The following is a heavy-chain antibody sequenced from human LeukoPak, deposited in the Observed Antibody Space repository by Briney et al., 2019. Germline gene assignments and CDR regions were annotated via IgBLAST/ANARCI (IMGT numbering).Heavy chain of an antibody. J-gene: IGHJ4*02. CDR2: IKQDGSEK. Sequence: ETLSLTCTVSGGSISSSSYYWGWIRQPPGKGLEWVANIKQDGSEKYYVDSVKGRFTISRDNAKNSLYLQMNSLRAEDTAVYYCARYFISRTLDYWGQGTLVTVSS. CDR1: GGSISSSSYY. D-gene: IGHD6-13*01. CDR3: ARYFISRTLDY. V-gene: IGHV3-7*01.